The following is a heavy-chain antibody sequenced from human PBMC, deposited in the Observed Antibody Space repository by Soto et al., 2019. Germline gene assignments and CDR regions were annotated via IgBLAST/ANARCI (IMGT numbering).Heavy chain of an antibody. D-gene: IGHD6-13*01. CDR1: GGTFSSYA. CDR3: ARKAAAALYYFDY. Sequence: SVKVSCKASGGTFSSYAISWVRQAPGQGLEWMGGIIPIFGTANYAQKFQGRVTITADKSTSTAYMELSSLRSEDTAVYYCARKAAAALYYFDYWGQGTLVTVSS. CDR2: IIPIFGTA. J-gene: IGHJ4*02. V-gene: IGHV1-69*06.